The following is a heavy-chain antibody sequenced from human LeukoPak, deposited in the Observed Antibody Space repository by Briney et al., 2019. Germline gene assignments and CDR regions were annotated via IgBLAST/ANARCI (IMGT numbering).Heavy chain of an antibody. V-gene: IGHV4-59*01. CDR3: ASLIRQGHYVMDV. CDR2: MHYSGNT. CDR1: GGLISSYY. J-gene: IGHJ6*02. Sequence: SETLSLTCTDCGGLISSYYWSWIRQSPGKGLEWIGYMHYSGNTKYNSSLKSRVTISLDTSKNQFSLRLSSVTAADTAVYYCASLIRQGHYVMDVWGQGTMVTVSS.